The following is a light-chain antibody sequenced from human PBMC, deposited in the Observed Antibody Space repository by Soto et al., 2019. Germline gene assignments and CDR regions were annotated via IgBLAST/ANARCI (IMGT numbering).Light chain of an antibody. CDR1: RSNIGAGYA. CDR2: DNT. Sequence: QSVLTQPPSVSGAPGQRVTISCTGSRSNIGAGYAVHWYQQLPGTAPKLLIYDNTNRPSGVPDRFSASESGTSASLAITGHQSEDEADYYCQSYDTSLSASVFGGGTKVTVL. V-gene: IGLV1-40*01. J-gene: IGLJ2*01. CDR3: QSYDTSLSASV.